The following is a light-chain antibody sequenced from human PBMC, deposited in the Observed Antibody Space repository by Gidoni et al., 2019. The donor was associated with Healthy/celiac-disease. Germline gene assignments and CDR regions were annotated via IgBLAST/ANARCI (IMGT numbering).Light chain of an antibody. V-gene: IGKV2-28*01. Sequence: IVMPQSPLSLPVPPGEPASISCRSSQSLLHSNGYNYLDWYLQKPGQSPQLLIYLGSNRASGVPDRFSGSGSGTDFTLKISRVEAEDVGVYYCMQALQTPLTFGGGTKVEIK. J-gene: IGKJ4*01. CDR1: QSLLHSNGYNY. CDR3: MQALQTPLT. CDR2: LGS.